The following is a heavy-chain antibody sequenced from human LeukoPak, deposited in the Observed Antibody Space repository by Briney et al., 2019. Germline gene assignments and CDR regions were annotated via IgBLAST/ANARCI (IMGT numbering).Heavy chain of an antibody. V-gene: IGHV3-48*03. CDR1: GFTFSSFD. J-gene: IGHJ4*02. CDR3: AREILAPGKTHDY. Sequence: GGSLRLSCAASGFTFSSFDMNWVRQAPGKGLEWVSYISSSSTMYYADSVKGRFTISRDNAKNTLFLQINSLRVEDTAVYYCAREILAPGKTHDYWGQGTLVTVSS. CDR2: ISSSSTM.